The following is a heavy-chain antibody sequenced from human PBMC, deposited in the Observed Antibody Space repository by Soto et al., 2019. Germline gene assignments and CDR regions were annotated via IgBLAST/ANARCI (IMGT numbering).Heavy chain of an antibody. D-gene: IGHD5-18*01. J-gene: IGHJ4*02. Sequence: SLRLSCAASGFTFSSYWMHWVRQAPGKGLVWVSRISTDGSSTTYADSVKGRVTVSRDNAKNTLYLQMNSLRAEDTAVYYCARDYPGYSYGYGPGYWGQGTLVTVSS. CDR1: GFTFSSYW. CDR3: ARDYPGYSYGYGPGY. CDR2: ISTDGSST. V-gene: IGHV3-74*03.